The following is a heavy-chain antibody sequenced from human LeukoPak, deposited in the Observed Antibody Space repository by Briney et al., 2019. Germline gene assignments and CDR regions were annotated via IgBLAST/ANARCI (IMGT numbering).Heavy chain of an antibody. CDR1: GFGFISYG. D-gene: IGHD4-17*01. CDR3: AKRPSDYGDYVTYFDY. Sequence: GGSLRLSCAASGFGFISYGMHWVRQAPGTGLEWVGVISDDGRNKKYADSVKGRFTISRDNSKDTLYLQMNSLRDEDTAVYYCAKRPSDYGDYVTYFDYWGQGTLVTVSS. CDR2: ISDDGRNK. J-gene: IGHJ4*02. V-gene: IGHV3-30*18.